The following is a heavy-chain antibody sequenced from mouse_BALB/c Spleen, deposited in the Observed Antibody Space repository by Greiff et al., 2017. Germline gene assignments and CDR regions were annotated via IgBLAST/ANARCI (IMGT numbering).Heavy chain of an antibody. CDR1: GFTFSSYG. D-gene: IGHD2-4*01. CDR2: ISSGGSYT. J-gene: IGHJ4*01. CDR3: ARRGYDYDVEYAMDY. Sequence: EVQLMESGGDLVKPGGSLKLSCEASGFTFSSYGMSWVRQTPDKRLEWVGTISSGGSYTYYPDSVKGRFTISRDNAKNTLYLQMSSLKSEDTAMYYCARRGYDYDVEYAMDYWGQGTSVTVSS. V-gene: IGHV5-6*01.